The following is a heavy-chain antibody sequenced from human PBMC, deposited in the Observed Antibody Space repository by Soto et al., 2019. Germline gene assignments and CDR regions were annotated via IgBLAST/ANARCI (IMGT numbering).Heavy chain of an antibody. Sequence: SETLSLTCTVSGGSISSYYWSWIRQPPGKGLEWIGYIYYSGSTNYNPSLKSRVTISVDTSKNQFSLKLSSVTAADTAVYYCARVKTYYDILTGYYKPHYFDYWGQGTLVTVS. D-gene: IGHD3-9*01. CDR2: IYYSGST. CDR1: GGSISSYY. J-gene: IGHJ4*02. V-gene: IGHV4-59*01. CDR3: ARVKTYYDILTGYYKPHYFDY.